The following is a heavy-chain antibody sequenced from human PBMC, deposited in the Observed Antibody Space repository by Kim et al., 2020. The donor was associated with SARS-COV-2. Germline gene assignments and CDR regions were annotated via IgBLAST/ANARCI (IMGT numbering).Heavy chain of an antibody. D-gene: IGHD6-19*01. CDR1: GFTFSSYS. CDR2: ISSSSSYI. V-gene: IGHV3-21*01. CDR3: ATFSIAVAGTPVADY. Sequence: GGSLRLSCAASGFTFSSYSMNWVRQAPGKGLEWVSSISSSSSYIYYADSVKGRFTISRDNAKNSLYLQMNSLRAEDTAVNYCATFSIAVAGTPVADYWGQGPLVTVSS. J-gene: IGHJ4*02.